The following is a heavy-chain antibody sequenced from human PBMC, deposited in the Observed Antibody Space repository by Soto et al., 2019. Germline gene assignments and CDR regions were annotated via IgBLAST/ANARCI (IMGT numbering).Heavy chain of an antibody. CDR3: VRVEMYVGATHLDS. D-gene: IGHD1-26*01. V-gene: IGHV4-39*01. J-gene: IGHJ4*02. CDR2: IYYTGNT. Sequence: SETLSLTCTVSGGSLRSSYHYWGWIRQLPGKGLEWIGSIYYTGNTYYNPSLKSRVSISVDMATNEISLRLRAESVADTAVYYCVRVEMYVGATHLDSWGQGTLVTVSS. CDR1: GGSLRSSYHY.